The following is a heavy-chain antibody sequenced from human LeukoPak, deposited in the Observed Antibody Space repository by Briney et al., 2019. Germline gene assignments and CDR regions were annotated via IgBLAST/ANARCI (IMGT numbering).Heavy chain of an antibody. D-gene: IGHD1-1*01. V-gene: IGHV4-4*07. J-gene: IGHJ4*02. CDR3: AREEYNNYHIFDD. Sequence: PSETLSLTCAVSGGSISGYYWSWIRQPAGKALEWIGRIYSTGTTNYNPSLKSRVTLSVDTSRNQFSLRLTSVTAADTAVYYCAREEYNNYHIFDDWGQGSLVTVSS. CDR1: GGSISGYY. CDR2: IYSTGTT.